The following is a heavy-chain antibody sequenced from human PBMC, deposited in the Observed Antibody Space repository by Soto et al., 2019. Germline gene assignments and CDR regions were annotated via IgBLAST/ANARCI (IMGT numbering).Heavy chain of an antibody. V-gene: IGHV3-7*01. CDR2: IKQDGDEK. J-gene: IGHJ3*01. CDR1: GFTFSSYW. CDR3: ARVYCSDDSCYSPDDAFDF. D-gene: IGHD2-15*01. Sequence: VQLVESGGGLVQPGGSLRLSCGASGFTFSSYWMSWVRQAPGKGLEWVANIKQDGDEKYYVDSVKGRFTISRDNAQNSMDLEMNSRRAEDTAVYYCARVYCSDDSCYSPDDAFDFWGQGTMVSVYS.